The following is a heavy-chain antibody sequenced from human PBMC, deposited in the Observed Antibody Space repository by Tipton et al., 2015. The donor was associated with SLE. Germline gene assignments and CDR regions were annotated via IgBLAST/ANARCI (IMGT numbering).Heavy chain of an antibody. Sequence: SLRLSCAASGFTFSNYWMHWVRQAPGKGLEWVANIKQDGSEKYYVDSVKGRFTISRDNAKNTLYLQMNSLRAEDTAVYYCARDYLFGTPNYYYGMDVWGQGTTVTVSS. D-gene: IGHD6-13*01. J-gene: IGHJ6*02. CDR3: ARDYLFGTPNYYYGMDV. V-gene: IGHV3-7*01. CDR2: IKQDGSEK. CDR1: GFTFSNYW.